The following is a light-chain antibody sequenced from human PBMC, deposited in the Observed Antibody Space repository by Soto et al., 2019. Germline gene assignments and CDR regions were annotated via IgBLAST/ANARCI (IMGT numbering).Light chain of an antibody. J-gene: IGKJ5*01. Sequence: EIVLSQSPGTLSLSPGERATLSCRASERLSSVYLAWYQQRPGQPPRLLIYGASNRATGIPARFSGSGSETDFTLTISSLEPEDFAVYYCQQRSNWPHSITFGQGTRLEI. CDR2: GAS. V-gene: IGKV3-11*01. CDR3: QQRSNWPHSIT. CDR1: ERLSSVY.